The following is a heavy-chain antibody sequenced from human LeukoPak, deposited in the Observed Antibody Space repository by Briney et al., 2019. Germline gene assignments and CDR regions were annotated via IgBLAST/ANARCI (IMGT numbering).Heavy chain of an antibody. CDR1: GGSISGSSQY. V-gene: IGHV4-39*01. Sequence: SETLSLTCTVSGGSISGSSQYWGWIRQPPGKGLEWIGSIHYSGKPYDNPSLKSRFTMSVDTSKNQFSLKLSSVTAAVTALYYCARLLYDSRGHQYFDYWGQGTLVTVSS. CDR2: IHYSGKP. J-gene: IGHJ4*02. D-gene: IGHD3-22*01. CDR3: ARLLYDSRGHQYFDY.